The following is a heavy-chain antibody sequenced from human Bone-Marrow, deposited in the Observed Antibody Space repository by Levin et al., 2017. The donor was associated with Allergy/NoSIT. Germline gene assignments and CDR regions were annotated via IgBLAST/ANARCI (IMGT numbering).Heavy chain of an antibody. J-gene: IGHJ4*02. D-gene: IGHD1-20*01. Sequence: ASVKVSCKASGGTFSSYAISWVRQAPGQGLEWMGGIIPIFGTANYAQKFQGRVTITADESTSTAYMELSSLRSEDTAVYYCARFGITGTMDLNYFDYWGQGTLVTVSS. V-gene: IGHV1-69*13. CDR1: GGTFSSYA. CDR2: IIPIFGTA. CDR3: ARFGITGTMDLNYFDY.